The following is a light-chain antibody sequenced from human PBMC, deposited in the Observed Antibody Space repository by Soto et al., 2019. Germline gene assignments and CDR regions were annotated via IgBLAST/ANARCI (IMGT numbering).Light chain of an antibody. CDR2: DAS. Sequence: EIPVTQSPSSLSASVGDRVTITCRASQGIRTYLNWYQKKQGKAPKLLILDASNLETGVQSRFSGSESRTHFSLTINNLQPKDVGTYSCQHYNNPPLPFGSGTKV. V-gene: IGKV1-33*01. J-gene: IGKJ4*01. CDR1: QGIRTY. CDR3: QHYNNPPLP.